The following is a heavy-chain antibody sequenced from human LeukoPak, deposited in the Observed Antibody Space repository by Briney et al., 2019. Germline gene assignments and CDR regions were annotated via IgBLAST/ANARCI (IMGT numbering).Heavy chain of an antibody. CDR3: ARSFGGTYYFDY. Sequence: GGSLRLSCAASGFTFNTHWMHWVRQAPGKGLVWVPHINSGGSSTSYADSVKGRFTISRDNAKNTLFLQMHSLRADDTAVYYCARSFGGTYYFDYWGQGTLVTVSS. CDR2: INSGGSST. D-gene: IGHD1-26*01. V-gene: IGHV3-74*01. CDR1: GFTFNTHW. J-gene: IGHJ4*02.